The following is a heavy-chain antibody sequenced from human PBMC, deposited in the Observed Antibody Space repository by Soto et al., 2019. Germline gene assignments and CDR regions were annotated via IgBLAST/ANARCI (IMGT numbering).Heavy chain of an antibody. CDR1: GFTVSSNY. CDR2: IYSGGST. CDR3: ARDLLGSLDAFDI. Sequence: GGSLRLSCAASGFTVSSNYMSWVRQAPGKGLEWVSVIYSGGSTYYADSVKGRFTISRDNSKNTLYLQMNSLRAEDTAVYYCARDLLGSLDAFDIWGQGTMVTVSS. J-gene: IGHJ3*02. D-gene: IGHD3-10*01. V-gene: IGHV3-66*01.